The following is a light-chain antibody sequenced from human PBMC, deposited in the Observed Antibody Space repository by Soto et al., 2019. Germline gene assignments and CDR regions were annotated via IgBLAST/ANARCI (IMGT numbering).Light chain of an antibody. Sequence: DIVMTQSPDSLAVSLGERATINCKSSQSVLHSSKNKNLLSWYQQKPGQPPRPLIYWASTRESGVPDRFRGSGSGTDFTLTITSLQAEDVAVYYCQQYLAIPFTFGPGTKVDI. V-gene: IGKV4-1*01. CDR3: QQYLAIPFT. CDR1: QSVLHSSKNKNL. J-gene: IGKJ3*01. CDR2: WAS.